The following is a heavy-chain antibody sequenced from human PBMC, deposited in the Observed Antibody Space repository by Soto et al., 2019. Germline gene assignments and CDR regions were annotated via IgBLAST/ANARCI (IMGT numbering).Heavy chain of an antibody. Sequence: QVQLQESGPGLVKPSETLSLTCTVSGGSISSYYWSWIRQPPGKGLEWIGYIYYSGSTNYNPSLKSRVTISVDTSKNQFSLKLSSVTAADTAVYYCARQGYYDSSGYPYWYFDLWGRGTLVTVSS. V-gene: IGHV4-59*08. D-gene: IGHD3-22*01. J-gene: IGHJ2*01. CDR2: IYYSGST. CDR1: GGSISSYY. CDR3: ARQGYYDSSGYPYWYFDL.